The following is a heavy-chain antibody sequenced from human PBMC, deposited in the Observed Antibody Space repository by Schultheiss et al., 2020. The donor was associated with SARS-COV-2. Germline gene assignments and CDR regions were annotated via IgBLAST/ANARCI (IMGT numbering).Heavy chain of an antibody. Sequence: SETLSLTCTVSGGSISSYYWSWIRQPPGKGLEWIGSIYYSGSTYYNPSLKSRVTISVDTSKNQFSLKLSSVTAADTAVYYCARQGGRSVVVPAAIHRINWFDPWGQGTLVTVSS. CDR2: IYYSGST. D-gene: IGHD2-2*02. CDR3: ARQGGRSVVVPAAIHRINWFDP. J-gene: IGHJ5*02. CDR1: GGSISSYY. V-gene: IGHV4-59*01.